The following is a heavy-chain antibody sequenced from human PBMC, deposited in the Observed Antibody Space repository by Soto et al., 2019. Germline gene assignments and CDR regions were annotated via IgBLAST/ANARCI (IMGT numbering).Heavy chain of an antibody. J-gene: IGHJ6*02. CDR1: GGSISSGDYY. V-gene: IGHV4-30-4*01. Sequence: TLSLTCTVSGGSISSGDYYWSWIRQPPGKGLEWIGYIYYSGSTYYNPSLKSRVTISVDTSKNQFSLKLSSVTAADTAVYYCARDPPGNGVDVWGQGTTVTVSS. CDR2: IYYSGST. CDR3: ARDPPGNGVDV.